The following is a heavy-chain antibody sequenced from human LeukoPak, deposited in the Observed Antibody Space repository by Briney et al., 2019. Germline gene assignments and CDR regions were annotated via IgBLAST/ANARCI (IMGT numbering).Heavy chain of an antibody. CDR1: GYTLTEVS. CDR2: FDPGGGET. D-gene: IGHD6-19*01. Sequence: ASVKFSCKVSGYTLTEVSTHWVRQAPGKGLEWGGGFDPGGGETIYAQKLQGRVTMTEDTSTDTAYMELSSLRSEDTAVCYCATGWGQQWLVNFDFWGQGTLVTVST. CDR3: ATGWGQQWLVNFDF. J-gene: IGHJ4*02. V-gene: IGHV1-24*01.